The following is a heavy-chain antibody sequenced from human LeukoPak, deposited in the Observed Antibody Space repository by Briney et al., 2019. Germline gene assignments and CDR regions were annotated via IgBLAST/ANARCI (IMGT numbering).Heavy chain of an antibody. CDR2: IYPGDSNT. CDR3: ARSGYSNSWYVY. D-gene: IGHD6-13*01. CDR1: RYSFTTYW. J-gene: IGHJ4*02. Sequence: GESLKISCKGSRYSFTTYWIAWVRQMPGKGLEWMGIIYPGDSNTRYSPSFQGQVTISADKSISTAYLQWSSLKASDTAMYYCARSGYSNSWYVYWGQGTLVTVSS. V-gene: IGHV5-51*01.